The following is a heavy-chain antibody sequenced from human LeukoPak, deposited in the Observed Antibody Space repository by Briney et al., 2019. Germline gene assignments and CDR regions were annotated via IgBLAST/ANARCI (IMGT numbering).Heavy chain of an antibody. Sequence: PGGSLRLSCAASGFTFSNYWMSWVRQAPGKGLEWVAHTNQDGSEKYYVDSVKGRFTISRDNAKNSLYLQMNSLRAEDTAVYYWARDGGGDIVVAFAFDIWGQGTMVTVSS. V-gene: IGHV3-7*05. CDR2: TNQDGSEK. D-gene: IGHD2-15*01. J-gene: IGHJ3*02. CDR1: GFTFSNYW. CDR3: ARDGGGDIVVAFAFDI.